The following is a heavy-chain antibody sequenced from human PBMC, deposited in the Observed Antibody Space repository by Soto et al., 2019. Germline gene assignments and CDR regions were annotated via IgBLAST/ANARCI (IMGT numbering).Heavy chain of an antibody. J-gene: IGHJ5*02. Sequence: PSETLSLTCTVSGGSVSSRDYYWSWIRQPPGKGLEWIAYIYYSGSTSYNPALKSRVTISVDTSKNQFSLKLSSVTAADTAVYYCARDRIVAATLHWFDPWGQGNLVTVSS. CDR3: ARDRIVAATLHWFDP. CDR2: IYYSGST. V-gene: IGHV4-61*08. CDR1: GGSVSSRDYY. D-gene: IGHD2-15*01.